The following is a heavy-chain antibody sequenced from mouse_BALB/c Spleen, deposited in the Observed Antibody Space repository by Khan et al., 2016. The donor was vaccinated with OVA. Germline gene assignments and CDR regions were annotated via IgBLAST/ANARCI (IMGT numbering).Heavy chain of an antibody. CDR1: DYAFTNYQ. D-gene: IGHD3-1*01. J-gene: IGHJ3*01. V-gene: IGHV1S81*02. CDR3: TRGGYGGFAY. Sequence: VELVESGAELVKPGASVKLSCKASDYAFTNYQMYWVKQRPGQGLEWIGEINPSNGGTNFNEKFKSKATLTVDKSSSTAYMQLSSLTSEDSAVYCCTRGGYGGFAYWGQGTLVTVSA. CDR2: INPSNGGT.